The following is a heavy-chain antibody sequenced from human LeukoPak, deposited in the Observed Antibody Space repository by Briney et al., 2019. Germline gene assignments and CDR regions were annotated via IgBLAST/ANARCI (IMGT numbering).Heavy chain of an antibody. J-gene: IGHJ3*01. CDR3: AKDIQLSA. CDR2: ISYDGSNK. D-gene: IGHD5-24*01. CDR1: GFNFSDSR. Sequence: GGSLRLSCATSGFNFSDSRMTWVRQAPGKGLEWVAVISYDGSNKYYADSVRGRFTISRDNSKKTLSLQMNSLRVEDTAIYYCAKDIQLSAWGLGTMVTVSS. V-gene: IGHV3-30*18.